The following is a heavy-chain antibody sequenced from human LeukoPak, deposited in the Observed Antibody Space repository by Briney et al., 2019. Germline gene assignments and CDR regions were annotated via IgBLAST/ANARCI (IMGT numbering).Heavy chain of an antibody. Sequence: GGSLRLSCAASGFTFSSYAMHWVRQAPGKGLEWVAVISYDGSNKYYADSVKGRFTISRDNSKNTLYLQMNSLRAEDTAVYYCARDRGNGAIDYWGQGTLVTVFS. CDR3: ARDRGNGAIDY. CDR2: ISYDGSNK. CDR1: GFTFSSYA. D-gene: IGHD3-16*01. J-gene: IGHJ4*02. V-gene: IGHV3-30-3*01.